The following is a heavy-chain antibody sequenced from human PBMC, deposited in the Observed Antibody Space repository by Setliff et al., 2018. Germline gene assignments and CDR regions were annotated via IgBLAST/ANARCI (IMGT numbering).Heavy chain of an antibody. V-gene: IGHV1-18*01. CDR3: ARDPFRNYDTAPVWFDP. CDR1: GFGFTTFG. Sequence: ASVKVSCKTSGFGFTTFGFSWVRQAPGQGLEWLGSISPYSGNTNYPQWLQDRVTMTIDTSATTVYMELQSLRSDDTAVYYCARDPFRNYDTAPVWFDPWGQGTLVTVSS. CDR2: ISPYSGNT. D-gene: IGHD3-22*01. J-gene: IGHJ5*02.